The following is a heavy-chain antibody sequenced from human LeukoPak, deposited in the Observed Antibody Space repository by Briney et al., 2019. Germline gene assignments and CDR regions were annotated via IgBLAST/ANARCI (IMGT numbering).Heavy chain of an antibody. D-gene: IGHD2-8*01. Sequence: GGSLRLSCAASGCTFSDYAMSWIRQAPGKGLEWVSGVSESGGSTHYADSVKGRFTISRDNSKNTLYLQMNSLRAEDTDVSYCAKRKYWTSGLCSRFDCRGHGTLVTVSS. CDR1: GCTFSDYA. V-gene: IGHV3-23*01. CDR3: AKRKYWTSGLCSRFDC. J-gene: IGHJ4*01. CDR2: VSESGGST.